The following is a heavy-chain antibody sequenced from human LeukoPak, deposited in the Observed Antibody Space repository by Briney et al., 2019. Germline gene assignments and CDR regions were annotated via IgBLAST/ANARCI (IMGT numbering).Heavy chain of an antibody. V-gene: IGHV4-61*02. Sequence: PSETLSLTCTVSGGSISSTTYYWSWIRQPAGKGLAWIGRIHASGTTNYNPSLKSRITISVDTSKNQFSLKLSSVTAADTAVYYCARDFDSPLAFDIWGQGTMVTVSS. CDR2: IHASGTT. D-gene: IGHD3-9*01. J-gene: IGHJ3*02. CDR1: GGSISSTTYY. CDR3: ARDFDSPLAFDI.